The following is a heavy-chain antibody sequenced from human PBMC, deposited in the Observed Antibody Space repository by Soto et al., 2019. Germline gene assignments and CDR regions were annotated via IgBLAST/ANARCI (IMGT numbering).Heavy chain of an antibody. Sequence: QVQLVQSGAEVKKPGSSVKVSCKASGGTFSSYAISWVRQAPGQGLEWMGGIIPIFGTANYAQKFQGRVTITADESTSTAYMELSSLRSEDTAVYYCARDLEQLGRYYYYGMDVWCQGTTVTVSS. V-gene: IGHV1-69*01. CDR2: IIPIFGTA. CDR3: ARDLEQLGRYYYYGMDV. D-gene: IGHD6-6*01. CDR1: GGTFSSYA. J-gene: IGHJ6*02.